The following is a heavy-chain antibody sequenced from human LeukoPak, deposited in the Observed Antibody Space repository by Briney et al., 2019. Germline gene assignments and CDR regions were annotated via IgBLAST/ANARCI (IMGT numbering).Heavy chain of an antibody. Sequence: GGSLRLSCAASGFTVSSNYMSWVRQAPGKGLEWVSVIYSGTNTYYADSVKGRFTISRDISKNTLYLQMNSLRAEDTAVYYCARESRLSGAMYVWGQGTTVTVSS. CDR1: GFTVSSNY. V-gene: IGHV3-66*01. CDR2: IYSGTNT. CDR3: ARESRLSGAMYV. J-gene: IGHJ6*02.